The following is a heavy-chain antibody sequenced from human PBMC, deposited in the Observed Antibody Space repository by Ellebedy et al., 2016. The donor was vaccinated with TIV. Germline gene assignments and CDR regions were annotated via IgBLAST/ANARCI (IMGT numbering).Heavy chain of an antibody. J-gene: IGHJ3*02. D-gene: IGHD1-1*01. Sequence: GESLKISCAASGFTFSSYGMNWVRQAPGEGLEWVSYITASSSTIYYADSVKGRFTISRDNANNSLCLQMNSRRAEDTAVYYCARAREPRGKRYAFDIWGQGTMVTVSS. CDR1: GFTFSSYG. CDR3: ARAREPRGKRYAFDI. CDR2: ITASSSTI. V-gene: IGHV3-48*04.